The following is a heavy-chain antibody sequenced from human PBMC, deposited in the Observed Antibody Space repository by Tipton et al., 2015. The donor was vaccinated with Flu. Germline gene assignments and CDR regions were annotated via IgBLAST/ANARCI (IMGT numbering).Heavy chain of an antibody. CDR1: GDSIRSDYF. D-gene: IGHD3-10*01. J-gene: IGHJ4*02. CDR3: ARRTYYYGSGEQDY. CDR2: VHHAGST. V-gene: IGHV4-38-2*01. Sequence: TLSLTCSVSGDSIRSDYFWGWIRQPPGKGLEWIGNVHHAGSTYYNSSLKSRVTISLDTSKNQFSLKLSSVTAADTAVYYCARRTYYYGSGEQDYWGQGTLVTVS.